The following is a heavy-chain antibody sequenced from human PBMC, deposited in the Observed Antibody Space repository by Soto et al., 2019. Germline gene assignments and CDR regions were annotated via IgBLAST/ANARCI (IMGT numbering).Heavy chain of an antibody. V-gene: IGHV4-59*08. CDR1: GGSISSYY. CDR3: ARWGGMLTYYFDY. D-gene: IGHD3-16*01. J-gene: IGHJ4*02. CDR2: IYYSGST. Sequence: PSETLSLTCTVSGGSISSYYWSWIRQPPGKGLEWIGYIYYSGSTNYNPSLKSRVTISVDTSKNQFSLKLSSLTAADTAVYYCARWGGMLTYYFDYWGQGTLVTVSS.